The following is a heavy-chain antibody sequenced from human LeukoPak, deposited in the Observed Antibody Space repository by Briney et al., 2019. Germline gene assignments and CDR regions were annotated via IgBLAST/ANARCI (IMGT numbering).Heavy chain of an antibody. V-gene: IGHV1-2*02. CDR2: INPNSGGT. D-gene: IGHD3-9*01. Sequence: ASVKVSCKASGYTFTGYYMHWVRQAPGQGLEWMGWINPNSGGTNYAQKFQGRVTMTRDMSTSTVYMELSSLRSEDTAVYYCAREEKKYDILTGRDTPYFDYWGQGTLVTVSS. J-gene: IGHJ4*02. CDR1: GYTFTGYY. CDR3: AREEKKYDILTGRDTPYFDY.